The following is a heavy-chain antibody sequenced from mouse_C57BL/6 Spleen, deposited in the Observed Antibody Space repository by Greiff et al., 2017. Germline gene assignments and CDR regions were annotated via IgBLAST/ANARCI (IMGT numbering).Heavy chain of an antibody. CDR2: ISYSGST. CDR3: ARSPDYYGSSYGAMDY. V-gene: IGHV3-8*01. J-gene: IGHJ4*01. D-gene: IGHD1-1*01. CDR1: GYSITSDY. Sequence: DVKLQESGPGLAKPSQTLSLTCSVTGYSITSDYWNWIRKFPGNKLEYMGYISYSGSTYYNPSLKSRISITRDTSKNQYYLQLNSVTTEDTATYYCARSPDYYGSSYGAMDYWGQGTSVTVSS.